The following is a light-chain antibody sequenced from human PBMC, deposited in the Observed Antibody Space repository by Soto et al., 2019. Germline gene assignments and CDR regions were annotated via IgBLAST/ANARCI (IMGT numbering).Light chain of an antibody. Sequence: EFVLTQSRGTLSLSRGERATLSCRASQTVRNNYLAWYQQKPGQAPRLLIYDASNRATGIPDRFSGSGSGTDFTLTISRLEPEDFAVYYCQQYGSSYITFGQGTRLEIK. CDR1: QTVRNNY. J-gene: IGKJ5*01. V-gene: IGKV3-20*01. CDR2: DAS. CDR3: QQYGSSYIT.